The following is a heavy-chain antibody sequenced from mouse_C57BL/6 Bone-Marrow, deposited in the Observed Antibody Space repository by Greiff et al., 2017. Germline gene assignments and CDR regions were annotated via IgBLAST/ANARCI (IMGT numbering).Heavy chain of an antibody. J-gene: IGHJ4*01. Sequence: QVQLQQSGAELVRPGTSVKMSCKASGYTFTNYWIGWAKQRPGHGLEWIGDIYPGGGYTNYNEKFKGKATLTADKSSSTAYMQFSSLTSEDSAIDDCARWSTVVAADYAMDYWGQGTSVTVSS. V-gene: IGHV1-63*01. CDR3: ARWSTVVAADYAMDY. D-gene: IGHD1-1*01. CDR2: IYPGGGYT. CDR1: GYTFTNYW.